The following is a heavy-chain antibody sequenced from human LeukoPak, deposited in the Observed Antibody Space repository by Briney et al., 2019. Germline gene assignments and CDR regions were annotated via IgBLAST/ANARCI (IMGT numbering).Heavy chain of an antibody. D-gene: IGHD2-15*01. CDR3: AKEDCSGGRCYSLHY. CDR1: GFTFSSYA. Sequence: GGSPRLSCAASGFTFSSYAMSWVRQAPGKGLECLSYVSWNGGTTHYADSVKGRFTISRDYAKNSLYLQMNSLRAEDAAVYYCAKEDCSGGRCYSLHYWGQGTLVTVSS. CDR2: VSWNGGTT. V-gene: IGHV3-23*01. J-gene: IGHJ4*02.